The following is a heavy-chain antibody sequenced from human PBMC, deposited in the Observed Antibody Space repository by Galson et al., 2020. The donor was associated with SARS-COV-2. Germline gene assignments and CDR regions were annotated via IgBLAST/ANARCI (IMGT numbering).Heavy chain of an antibody. J-gene: IGHJ4*02. CDR2: IDNGGGAK. Sequence: GGSLRLSCAASGLTFSSYAMNWIRQAPGKGLEWVSDIDNGGGAKYYAASVRGRFTIASDNSKNTLYLQMNSLRAEDTAVYFCAKATRTSLATFDSWGQGILVTVSS. V-gene: IGHV3-23*01. CDR3: AKATRTSLATFDS. CDR1: GLTFSSYA. D-gene: IGHD5-12*01.